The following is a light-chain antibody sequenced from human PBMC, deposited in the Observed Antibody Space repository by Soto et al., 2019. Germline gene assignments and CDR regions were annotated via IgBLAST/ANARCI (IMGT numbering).Light chain of an antibody. Sequence: QSVLSQPPSASGTPGQRVTISCSGRTSNIGSNIVSWYQQLPGTAPKLVIFADNQRPSGVPDRFSGFKSGTSASLAINGLQSEDEADYYCAACDDRLRGHWEFGGGTKLTVL. CDR3: AACDDRLRGHWE. CDR1: TSNIGSNI. V-gene: IGLV1-44*01. CDR2: ADN. J-gene: IGLJ3*02.